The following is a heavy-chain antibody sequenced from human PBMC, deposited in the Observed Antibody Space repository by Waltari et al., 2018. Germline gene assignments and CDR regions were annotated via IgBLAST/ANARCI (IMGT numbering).Heavy chain of an antibody. V-gene: IGHV3-15*01. CDR3: TTDPEPYNWNTPGDY. CDR1: GFTFSNAW. D-gene: IGHD1-20*01. Sequence: EVQLVESGGGLVKPGGSLRLSCAASGFTFSNAWMSWVRQAPGKGLEWVGRIKSKTDGGTTDYAAPVKGRFTISRDDSKNTLYLQMNSLKTEDTAVYYCTTDPEPYNWNTPGDYWGQGTLVTVSS. J-gene: IGHJ4*02. CDR2: IKSKTDGGTT.